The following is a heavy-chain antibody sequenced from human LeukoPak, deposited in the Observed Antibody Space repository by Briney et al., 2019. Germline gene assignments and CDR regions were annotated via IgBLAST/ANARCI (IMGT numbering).Heavy chain of an antibody. CDR2: IYYSGST. D-gene: IGHD4-17*01. V-gene: IGHV4-61*01. Sequence: SETLSLTCTVSGGSVSSGSYYWSWIRQPPGKGLEWIGYIYYSGSTNYNPSLKSRVTISVDTSKNQFSLKLSSVTAADTAVYYCARDFAVTTAYYYGVDVWGQGITVTVSS. CDR1: GGSVSSGSYY. J-gene: IGHJ6*02. CDR3: ARDFAVTTAYYYGVDV.